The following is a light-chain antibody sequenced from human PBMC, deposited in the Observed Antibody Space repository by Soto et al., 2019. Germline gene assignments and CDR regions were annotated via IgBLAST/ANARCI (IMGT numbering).Light chain of an antibody. CDR1: QSVSSSY. Sequence: ETVLMQSPDTLSLSPGERATLSCRASQSVSSSYLNWYQHKPGQAPRLLIYGASSRATGIPDRFSGSGSGTDFTLTISGLEPEDFAVYYCQVFGSPPLYTFGQGTKLEIK. CDR2: GAS. J-gene: IGKJ2*01. CDR3: QVFGSPPLYT. V-gene: IGKV3-20*01.